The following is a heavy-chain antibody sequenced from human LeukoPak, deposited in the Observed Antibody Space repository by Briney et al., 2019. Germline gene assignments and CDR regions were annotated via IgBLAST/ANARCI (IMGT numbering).Heavy chain of an antibody. J-gene: IGHJ4*02. CDR1: GVSISSGRYY. V-gene: IGHV4-61*02. CDR2: IYTSGST. Sequence: KASETLSLTCSVSGVSISSGRYYWSWIRQPAGKGLEWIGRIYTSGSTNYNPSLKSRVTISVDTSKNQFSLKLSSVTAADTAVYYCARVAVAGGGVDYWGQGTLVTVSS. CDR3: ARVAVAGGGVDY. D-gene: IGHD6-19*01.